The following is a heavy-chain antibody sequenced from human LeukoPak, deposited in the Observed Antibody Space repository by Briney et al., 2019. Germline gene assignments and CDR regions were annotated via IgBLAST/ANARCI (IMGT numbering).Heavy chain of an antibody. Sequence: GGSLRLSCAASGFTFSSYAMSWVRQAPGKGLEWVSAISVSGVSTYYADSVKGRFTISRDNSKNTLYLQMNSLRAEDTAVYYCAKGGWVGYCSSTSCYWGFDYWGQGNLVTVSS. CDR1: GFTFSSYA. CDR3: AKGGWVGYCSSTSCYWGFDY. CDR2: ISVSGVST. V-gene: IGHV3-23*01. J-gene: IGHJ4*02. D-gene: IGHD2-2*01.